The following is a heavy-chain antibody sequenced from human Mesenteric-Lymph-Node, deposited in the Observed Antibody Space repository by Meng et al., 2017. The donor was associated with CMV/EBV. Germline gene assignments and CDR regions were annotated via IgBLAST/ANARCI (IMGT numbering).Heavy chain of an antibody. D-gene: IGHD6-13*01. J-gene: IGHJ5*02. V-gene: IGHV1-2*02. CDR1: GYTFTGYY. CDR3: ARGAGIAAAGTSVTPKFDP. CDR2: INPNSGGT. Sequence: ASVKVSCKASGYTFTGYYMHWVRQAPGQGLEWMGWINPNSGGTNYAQKFQGRVTMTRDTSISTAYMELSRLRSEDTAVYYCARGAGIAAAGTSVTPKFDPWGQGTLVTVSS.